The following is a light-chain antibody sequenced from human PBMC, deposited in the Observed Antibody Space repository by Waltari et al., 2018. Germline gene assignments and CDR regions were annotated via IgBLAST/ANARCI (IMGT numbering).Light chain of an antibody. CDR1: QPISNY. V-gene: IGKV1-39*01. CDR2: TAS. CDR3: QQSYVSIT. J-gene: IGKJ5*01. Sequence: DIQMTHSPSSLSASVGDRVTITCRASQPISNYLHWYQQKPGKAPKLLIYTASSLQSGVPLRFSGSGSGTDFILTISSLQPEDFATYYCQQSYVSITFGQGTRLETK.